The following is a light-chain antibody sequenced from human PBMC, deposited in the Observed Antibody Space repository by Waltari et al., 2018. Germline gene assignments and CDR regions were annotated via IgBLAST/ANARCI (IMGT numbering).Light chain of an antibody. CDR3: QYYGSSLFT. CDR2: RAS. Sequence: ELVLTHSPATLSFSPGKRATPPCRASQRFGTRHLAWYQQKPGLATRLLIYRASSRATGIPDRFSGSGSGADFTLTISRLEPEDFAVYYCQYYGSSLFTFGPGTKVDIK. CDR1: QRFGTRH. V-gene: IGKV3-20*01. J-gene: IGKJ3*01.